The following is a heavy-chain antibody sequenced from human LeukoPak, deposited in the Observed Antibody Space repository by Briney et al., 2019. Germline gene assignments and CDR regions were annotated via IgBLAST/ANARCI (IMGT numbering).Heavy chain of an antibody. V-gene: IGHV5-51*01. CDR3: AKQESAQWDLFDI. CDR1: EYNLTNYW. Sequence: GESLKISCKGFEYNLTNYWIGWVRQMPGKGLEWMGIIYPGDSHTIYSPSFQGQVTISADKSINTAYLQWSSLKASDTAIYYCAKQESAQWDLFDIWGQGTMVAASS. D-gene: IGHD1-26*01. CDR2: IYPGDSHT. J-gene: IGHJ3*02.